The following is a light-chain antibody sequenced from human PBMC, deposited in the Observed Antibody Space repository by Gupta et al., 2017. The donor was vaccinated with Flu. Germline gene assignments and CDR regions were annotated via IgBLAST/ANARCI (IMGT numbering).Light chain of an antibody. CDR1: PRCVSSYHNYEC. Sequence: SLGGRATINCKANPRCVSSYHNYECLDWYQQKPGQPPKLLIYWASTRVSGVPYSFSGRGCGTDFTLTIDILHAEDVGVYYCQQGVCTPWTFGPGTTVEVK. V-gene: IGKV4-1*01. CDR3: QQGVCTPWT. CDR2: WAS. J-gene: IGKJ1*01.